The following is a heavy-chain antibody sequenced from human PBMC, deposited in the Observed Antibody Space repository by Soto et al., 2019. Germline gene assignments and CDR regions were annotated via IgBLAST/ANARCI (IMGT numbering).Heavy chain of an antibody. CDR1: GGSFSGYY. J-gene: IGHJ6*02. V-gene: IGHV4-34*01. CDR2: INHSGST. CDR3: ARKGGYSSSRGYYYYGMDV. D-gene: IGHD6-6*01. Sequence: SETLSLTCAVYGGSFSGYYWSWIRQPPGKGLEWIGEINHSGSTNYNPSLKSRVTISVDTSKNQFSLKLSSVTAADTVVYYCARKGGYSSSRGYYYYGMDVWGQGTTVTVSS.